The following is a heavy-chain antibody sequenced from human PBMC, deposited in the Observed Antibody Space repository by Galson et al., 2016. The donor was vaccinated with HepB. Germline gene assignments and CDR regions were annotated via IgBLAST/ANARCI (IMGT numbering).Heavy chain of an antibody. CDR2: SNTIFGPA. J-gene: IGHJ4*02. Sequence: SVKVSCKASGGTFSIYAINWVRQAPGQGLEWMGRSNTIFGPANYAQKFQGRVTITAGGSTSTAYMELRSLRSEDTAVYYCARAGSSLTAYYNWGQGTLVTVSS. CDR1: GGTFSIYA. D-gene: IGHD3-9*01. V-gene: IGHV1-69*13. CDR3: ARAGSSLTAYYN.